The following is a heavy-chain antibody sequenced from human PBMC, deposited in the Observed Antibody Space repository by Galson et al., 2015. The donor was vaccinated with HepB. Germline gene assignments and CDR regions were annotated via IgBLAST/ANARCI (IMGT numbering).Heavy chain of an antibody. D-gene: IGHD3-22*01. Sequence: SLRVSCKASGFTFTNYYMHWARQAPGQGLEWMAIISRSGGTTSYAYKVQGRITMTRDTSTNSVYMQMNSLRSEDTDVYYFVTEADLVVVVKGYFDFWGRGTLVTVSS. CDR1: GFTFTNYY. J-gene: IGHJ2*01. V-gene: IGHV1-46*01. CDR2: ISRSGGTT. CDR3: VTEADLVVVVKGYFDF.